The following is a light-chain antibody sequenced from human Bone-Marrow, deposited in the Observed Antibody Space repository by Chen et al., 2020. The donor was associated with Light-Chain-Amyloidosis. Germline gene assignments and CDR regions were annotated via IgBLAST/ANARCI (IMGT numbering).Light chain of an antibody. J-gene: IGLJ3*02. CDR3: AAWDDSLKGWV. CDR1: SSNIGINT. Sequence: QSVLNQPPSASGTPGQRVTISCSGSSSNIGINTVNWYQQVPGTAPKLLIYINDRRPSGVPDRFSGSRSGTSASLAIRGLQSEDEADYYCAAWDDSLKGWVFGGGTKLTVL. CDR2: IND. V-gene: IGLV1-44*01.